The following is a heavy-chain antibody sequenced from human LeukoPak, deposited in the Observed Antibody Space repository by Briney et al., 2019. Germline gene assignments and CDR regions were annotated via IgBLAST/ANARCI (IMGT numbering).Heavy chain of an antibody. V-gene: IGHV3-30*02. J-gene: IGHJ4*02. Sequence: GGSLRLSCAASGFTFSSYGMHWVHQAPGKGLEWVAFIRYDGSNKYYADSVKGRFTISRDNSKNTLYLQMNSLRAEDTAVYYCAKDRDYYDSSGALGYWGQGTLVTVSS. CDR3: AKDRDYYDSSGALGY. CDR1: GFTFSSYG. D-gene: IGHD3-22*01. CDR2: IRYDGSNK.